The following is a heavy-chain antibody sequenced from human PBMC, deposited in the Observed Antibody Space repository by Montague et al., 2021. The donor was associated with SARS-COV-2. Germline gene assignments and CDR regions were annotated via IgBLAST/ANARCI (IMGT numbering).Heavy chain of an antibody. D-gene: IGHD3-9*01. V-gene: IGHV3-23*03. CDR2: IHSAGRRS. Sequence: SRSLSLAASGFTFSGSPMSWVRQAPGEGLEWVSVIHSAGRRSYYGHSVEGRFTISRDNSKNTVYLQMNNLRAEDTAVYYCAKVGDIMAGFSLVNLDHWGQGILVIVSS. J-gene: IGHJ4*02. CDR1: GFTFSGSP. CDR3: AKVGDIMAGFSLVNLDH.